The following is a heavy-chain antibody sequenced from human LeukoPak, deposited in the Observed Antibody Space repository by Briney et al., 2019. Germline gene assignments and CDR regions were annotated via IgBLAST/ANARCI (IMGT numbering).Heavy chain of an antibody. V-gene: IGHV4-34*01. D-gene: IGHD2-2*01. CDR2: INHSGST. CDR3: AGVPGVVVPAAPGGWFDP. Sequence: PSETLSLTCAVYGGSFSGYYWSWIRQPPGKGLEWIGEINHSGSTNYNPSLKSRVTISVDTSKNQFSLKLSSVTAADTAVYYCAGVPGVVVPAAPGGWFDPWGQGTLVTVSS. CDR1: GGSFSGYY. J-gene: IGHJ5*02.